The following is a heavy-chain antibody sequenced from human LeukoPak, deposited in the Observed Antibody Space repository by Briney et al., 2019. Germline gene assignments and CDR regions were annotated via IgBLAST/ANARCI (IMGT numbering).Heavy chain of an antibody. CDR2: ICGSGGTT. Sequence: GGSLRLSCAASEFSFSSYAMSWVRQAPGKGLEWVTVICGSGGTTFYADSVKGRFAISRDNSKNTLYLQMNSLRAEDLAVYYRAKDATATIYPRWGQGTLVTVSS. J-gene: IGHJ4*02. CDR3: AKDATATIYPR. CDR1: EFSFSSYA. V-gene: IGHV3-23*01. D-gene: IGHD5-24*01.